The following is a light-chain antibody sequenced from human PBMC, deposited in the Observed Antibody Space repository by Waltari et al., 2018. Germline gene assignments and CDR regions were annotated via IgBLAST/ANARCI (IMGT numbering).Light chain of an antibody. CDR3: QQSATIPNT. V-gene: IGKV1-39*01. Sequence: DIQMTQSPPSLSASVCDRVTITCRASQSVDGYLNWYQQRPGSAPTLMIYSASALQRGVSSRFSGSGFGTEFSLTINGLQPEDFATYFCQQSATIPNTFGQGTRVQI. J-gene: IGKJ2*01. CDR1: QSVDGY. CDR2: SAS.